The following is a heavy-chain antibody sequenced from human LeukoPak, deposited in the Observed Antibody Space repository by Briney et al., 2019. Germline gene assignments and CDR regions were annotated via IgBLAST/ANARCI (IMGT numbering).Heavy chain of an antibody. V-gene: IGHV3-72*01. CDR2: TRNKANSYTT. CDR1: GFTFSDHY. D-gene: IGHD5-12*01. CDR3: ASRTSGPYWYFDL. Sequence: PGGSLRLSCAASGFTFSDHYMDWVRQAPGKGLEWVGRTRNKANSYTTEYAASVKGRFTTSRDDSKNSLYLQMNSLKTEDTAVYYCASRTSGPYWYFDLWGRGTLVTVSS. J-gene: IGHJ2*01.